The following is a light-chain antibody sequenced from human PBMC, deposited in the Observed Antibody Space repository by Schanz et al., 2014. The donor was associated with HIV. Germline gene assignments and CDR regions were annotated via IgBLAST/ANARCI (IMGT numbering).Light chain of an antibody. Sequence: EIVLTQSPATLSLSPGERVTLSCRASQSINTYLAWYQQTPGQAPRLLIYGASTRATGIPARFSGSGSGTEFTLTISSLQSEDFAVYYCQQYNIWPPYTFGQGTKLEIK. CDR3: QQYNIWPPYT. V-gene: IGKV3-15*01. J-gene: IGKJ2*01. CDR2: GAS. CDR1: QSINTY.